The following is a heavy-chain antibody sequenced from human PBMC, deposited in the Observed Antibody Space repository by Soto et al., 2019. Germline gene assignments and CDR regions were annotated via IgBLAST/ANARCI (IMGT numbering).Heavy chain of an antibody. CDR1: GGSISSYY. V-gene: IGHV4-59*01. CDR2: IYYSGST. D-gene: IGHD6-13*01. Sequence: SETLSLTCTVSGGSISSYYWSWIRQPPGKGLEWIGYIYYSGSTNYNPSLKSRVTISVDTSKNQFSLKLSSVTAADTAVYYCARAPSLAAACNSRNTPYYYYYYMDVWGKGTTVTVSS. CDR3: ARAPSLAAACNSRNTPYYYYYYMDV. J-gene: IGHJ6*03.